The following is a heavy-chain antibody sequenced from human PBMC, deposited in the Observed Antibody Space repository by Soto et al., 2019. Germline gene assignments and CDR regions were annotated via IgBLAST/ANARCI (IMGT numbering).Heavy chain of an antibody. Sequence: GGSLRLSCAASGFTFSSYGMHWVRRAPGKGLEWVAVISYDGSNKYYADSVKGRFTISRDNSKNTLYLQMNSLRAEDTAVYYCAKDLVAAAGTGLDYWGQGTLVTVSS. CDR3: AKDLVAAAGTGLDY. D-gene: IGHD6-13*01. CDR2: ISYDGSNK. V-gene: IGHV3-30*18. J-gene: IGHJ4*02. CDR1: GFTFSSYG.